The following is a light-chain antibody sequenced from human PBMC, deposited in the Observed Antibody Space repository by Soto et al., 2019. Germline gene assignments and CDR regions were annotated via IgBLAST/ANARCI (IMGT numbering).Light chain of an antibody. J-gene: IGKJ5*01. V-gene: IGKV3-20*01. CDR2: GAA. CDR1: QSVSSSY. Sequence: EILLTQSPGTLSLSPGEISTLSCRSSQSVSSSYLAWYQQKPGQAPRLLIYGAASRATGIPDRFSGSGSGTDFTLTISRLEPEDFAVYYCQQHGTSPITFGQGTRLEI. CDR3: QQHGTSPIT.